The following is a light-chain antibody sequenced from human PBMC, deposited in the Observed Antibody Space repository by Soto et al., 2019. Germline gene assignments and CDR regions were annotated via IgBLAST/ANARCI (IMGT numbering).Light chain of an antibody. CDR1: RSLVSSNGNTY. J-gene: IGKJ5*01. CDR2: KIS. V-gene: IGKV2-24*01. Sequence: DIVMTQTPLSSPVTLGQPASISCRSSRSLVSSNGNTYLGWLQQRPGQPPRLLIYKISERFSGVPDRFSGSGAGTDFTLKISRVEAEDVRVYYCMQATEFPITFGQGTRLELK. CDR3: MQATEFPIT.